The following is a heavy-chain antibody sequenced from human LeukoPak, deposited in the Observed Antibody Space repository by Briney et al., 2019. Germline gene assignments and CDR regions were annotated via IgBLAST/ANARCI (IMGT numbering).Heavy chain of an antibody. V-gene: IGHV5-51*01. J-gene: IGHJ4*02. CDR2: IYPGDSDT. CDR1: GYSFTSYW. CDR3: ARIFTAQPGNYYGSGANDY. Sequence: GESLKISCKGSGYSFTSYWIGWVRQMPGKGLEWMGIIYPGDSDTRYSPSFQGQVTISADKSISTAYLQWSSLKASDTAMYYCARIFTAQPGNYYGSGANDYWGQGTLVTVSS. D-gene: IGHD3-10*01.